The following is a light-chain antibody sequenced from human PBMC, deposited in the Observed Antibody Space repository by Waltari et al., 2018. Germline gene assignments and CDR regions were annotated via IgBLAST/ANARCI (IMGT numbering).Light chain of an antibody. CDR2: DAS. CDR3: QQRSNWPPST. V-gene: IGKV3-11*01. CDR1: QSVGSY. Sequence: EIVLTQSPATLSLSPGERATLSCRASQSVGSYLAWYQQKPDQAPRLLIYDASIRATGIPARFGGSGSGTDFTLTISSLEPEDFAVYYCQQRSNWPPSTFGQGTRLEIK. J-gene: IGKJ5*01.